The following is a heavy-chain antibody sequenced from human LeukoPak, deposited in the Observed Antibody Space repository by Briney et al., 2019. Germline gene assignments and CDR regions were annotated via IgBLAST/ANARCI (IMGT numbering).Heavy chain of an antibody. CDR2: ISSSSYT. Sequence: PGGSLRLSCAASGFTFSDYYMSWIRQAPGKGLEWVSYISSSSYTNYADSVKGRFTISRDSAKNSLYLQMNSLRAEDTAVYYCASTIFGVVTHDAFDIWGQGTMVTVSS. J-gene: IGHJ3*02. CDR1: GFTFSDYY. CDR3: ASTIFGVVTHDAFDI. V-gene: IGHV3-11*06. D-gene: IGHD3-3*01.